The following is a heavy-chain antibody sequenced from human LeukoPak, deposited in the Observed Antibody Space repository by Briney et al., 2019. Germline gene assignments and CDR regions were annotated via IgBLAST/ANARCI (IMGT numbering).Heavy chain of an antibody. Sequence: GGSLRLSCAASGFTFSSYAMSWVRQAPGKGLEWVSAISGSGGSSYYADSVKGRFTISRDDSKNTLYLQMNSLRAEDTAVYYCAKDEPSTVVTPGAFDIWGQGTMVTVSS. J-gene: IGHJ3*02. D-gene: IGHD4-23*01. CDR2: ISGSGGSS. CDR3: AKDEPSTVVTPGAFDI. CDR1: GFTFSSYA. V-gene: IGHV3-23*01.